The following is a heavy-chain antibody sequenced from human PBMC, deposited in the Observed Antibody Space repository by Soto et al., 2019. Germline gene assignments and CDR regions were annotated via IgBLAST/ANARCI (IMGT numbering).Heavy chain of an antibody. CDR3: AREHHDSSSHSYWYFDL. D-gene: IGHD6-6*01. J-gene: IGHJ2*01. CDR2: INPNSGGT. CDR1: ANTFTDYY. V-gene: IGHV1-2*02. Sequence: QVQLVQSGAEVKKPGASVKVSCKASANTFTDYYMHWLRQAPGQGLEWMGWINPNSGGTNYAQRFQGRVTVTRDTSISTAYMELSSLRSDDTAVYYCAREHHDSSSHSYWYFDLWGRGTLVTVSS.